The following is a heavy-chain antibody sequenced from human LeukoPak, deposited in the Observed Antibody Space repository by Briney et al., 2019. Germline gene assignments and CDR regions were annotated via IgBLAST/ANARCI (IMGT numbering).Heavy chain of an antibody. CDR1: GFTFSSYC. D-gene: IGHD6-13*01. CDR3: AKFGSVAAAATADYYYYYMDV. J-gene: IGHJ6*03. V-gene: IGHV3-30*02. CDR2: IPYDGSNK. Sequence: GGSLRLSCAASGFTFSSYCMHWVRQAPGKGLEWVAIIPYDGSNKYYADSVKGRFTISRDNSKNTLYLQMNSLRAEDTAVYYCAKFGSVAAAATADYYYYYMDVWGKGTTVSVSS.